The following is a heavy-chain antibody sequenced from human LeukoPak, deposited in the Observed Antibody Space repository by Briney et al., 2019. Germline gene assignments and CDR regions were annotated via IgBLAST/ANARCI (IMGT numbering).Heavy chain of an antibody. J-gene: IGHJ4*02. CDR2: IDSYNGNT. D-gene: IGHD6-13*01. V-gene: IGHV1-18*01. CDR1: GHTFTNYG. CDR3: ARRGYSSSWNVFYLDY. Sequence: ASVKVSCTASGHTFTNYGINWVRQAPGQGLEWMGWIDSYNGNTNYAQKVQDRVTMTTDRSTNTVYMELRSLTSDDTAGYYCARRGYSSSWNVFYLDYWGQGTLVTVSS.